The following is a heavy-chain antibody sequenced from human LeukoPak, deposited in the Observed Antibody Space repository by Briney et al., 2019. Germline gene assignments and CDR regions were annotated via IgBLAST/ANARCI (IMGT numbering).Heavy chain of an antibody. CDR1: GFSFSTYW. J-gene: IGHJ4*02. Sequence: GGSLRLSCAASGFSFSTYWMNWVRQAPGKGLEWVASINQDGGEKYYVDSVKGRFTISRDNAKNTLYLQMNSLRAEDTAVYYCVRTPLGSNSHFDYWGQGTLVTVSS. CDR2: INQDGGEK. D-gene: IGHD3-10*01. V-gene: IGHV3-7*02. CDR3: VRTPLGSNSHFDY.